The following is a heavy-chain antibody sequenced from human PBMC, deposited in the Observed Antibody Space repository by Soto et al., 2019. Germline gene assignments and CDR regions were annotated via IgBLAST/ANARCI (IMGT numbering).Heavy chain of an antibody. CDR1: GFTFSSYA. CDR3: AKFRANCSGGTCYSDYADY. V-gene: IGHV3-23*01. D-gene: IGHD2-15*01. CDR2: ISGSGGST. Sequence: EVQLLESGGGLVQPGGSLRLSCAASGFTFSSYAMSWVRQAPGKGLEWVSAISGSGGSTYYADSVKGRFTISRDNSNNKLYLQMHSLRAEYTAVYYCAKFRANCSGGTCYSDYADYWGQGTLVTVSS. J-gene: IGHJ4*02.